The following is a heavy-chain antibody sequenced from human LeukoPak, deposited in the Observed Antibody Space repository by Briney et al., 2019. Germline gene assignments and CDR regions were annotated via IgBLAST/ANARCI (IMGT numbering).Heavy chain of an antibody. CDR1: GGSISGYY. Sequence: SETLSLTCTVSGGSISGYYWSWIRQPPGKELEWIGYIYESGSTDYNPSLRSRVTISRDTSKNQVSLKLSSVTAADTAVYYCARDEYWGQGTLVTVSS. J-gene: IGHJ4*02. CDR2: IYESGST. V-gene: IGHV4-59*12. CDR3: ARDEY.